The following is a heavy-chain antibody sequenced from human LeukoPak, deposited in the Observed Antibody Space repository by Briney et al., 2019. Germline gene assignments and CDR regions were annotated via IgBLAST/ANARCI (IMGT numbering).Heavy chain of an antibody. CDR2: IYSGGST. D-gene: IGHD3-22*01. CDR1: GFTVSSNY. J-gene: IGHJ3*02. CDR3: ARVTYYYDSSGFDAFDI. V-gene: IGHV3-53*01. Sequence: PGGSLRLSCAASGFTVSSNYMSWVRQAPGKGLAWVSVIYSGGSTYYADSVKGRFTISRDNSKNTLYLQMNSLRAEDTVVYYCARVTYYYDSSGFDAFDIWGQGTMVTVSS.